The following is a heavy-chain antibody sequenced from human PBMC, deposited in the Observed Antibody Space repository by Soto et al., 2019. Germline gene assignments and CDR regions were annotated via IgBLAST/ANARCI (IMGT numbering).Heavy chain of an antibody. V-gene: IGHV1-2*02. CDR1: GYTFTGYY. CDR3: ARDPTAGYYYLVGWFDP. Sequence: GASVKVSCKASGYTFTGYYMHWVRQAPGQGLEWMGWINPNSGGTNYAQKFQGRVTMTRDTSISTAYMELSRLRSDDTAVYYCARDPTAGYYYLVGWFDPWGQGTLVTVSS. CDR2: INPNSGGT. J-gene: IGHJ5*02. D-gene: IGHD3-10*01.